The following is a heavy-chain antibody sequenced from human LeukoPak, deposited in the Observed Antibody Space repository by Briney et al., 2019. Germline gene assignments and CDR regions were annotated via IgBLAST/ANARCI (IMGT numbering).Heavy chain of an antibody. Sequence: SVKVSCKASGGTFSIYAISWVRQAPGQGLEWMGGIIPIFGTANYAQKFQGRVTITADESTSTAYMELSSLRSEDTAVYYCARDTDTAMSEYYYYGMDVWGQGTTVTVSS. CDR3: ARDTDTAMSEYYYYGMDV. V-gene: IGHV1-69*13. J-gene: IGHJ6*02. CDR2: IIPIFGTA. D-gene: IGHD5-18*01. CDR1: GGTFSIYA.